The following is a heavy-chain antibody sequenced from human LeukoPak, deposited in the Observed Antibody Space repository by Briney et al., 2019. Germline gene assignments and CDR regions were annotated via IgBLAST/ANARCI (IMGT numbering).Heavy chain of an antibody. J-gene: IGHJ3*02. CDR2: IYYSGST. D-gene: IGHD3-10*01. CDR1: GGSISSGDYY. Sequence: PSQTLSLTCTVSGGSISSGDYYWSWIRQPPGKGLEWIGYIYYSGSTYYNPSLKSRVTISVDTSKNQFSLKLSSVTAADTAVYXXXXXXDYYGSGIPGAFDIWGQGTMVTVS. CDR3: XXXXDYYGSGIPGAFDI. V-gene: IGHV4-30-4*01.